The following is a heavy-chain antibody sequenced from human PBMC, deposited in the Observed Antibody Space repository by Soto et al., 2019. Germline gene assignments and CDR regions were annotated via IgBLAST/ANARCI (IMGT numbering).Heavy chain of an antibody. CDR1: GCTFSSFG. CDR3: AKDLMTGGYPDY. Sequence: GLSLRLSWAASGCTFSSFGRRWVRQAPGKGLEWVAVISYDGSNKYYADSVKGRFTISRDNSKNTLYLQMNSLRAEDTAVYYCAKDLMTGGYPDYWGQGTLVTVSS. J-gene: IGHJ4*02. D-gene: IGHD3-16*02. V-gene: IGHV3-30*18. CDR2: ISYDGSNK.